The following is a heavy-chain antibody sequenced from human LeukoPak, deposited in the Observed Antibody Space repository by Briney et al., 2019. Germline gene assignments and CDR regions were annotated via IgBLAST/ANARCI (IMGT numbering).Heavy chain of an antibody. CDR2: IKQDGSEK. J-gene: IGHJ4*02. CDR3: ARHVRFEGVDY. Sequence: GGSLRLSCAASGFISTSYWMSWVRQAPGKGLEWVANIKQDGSEKYYVDSVKGRFTISRDNAKNSLFLQMSSLRAEDTAVYYCARHVRFEGVDYWGQGTLVTVSS. CDR1: GFISTSYW. V-gene: IGHV3-7*01. D-gene: IGHD3-3*01.